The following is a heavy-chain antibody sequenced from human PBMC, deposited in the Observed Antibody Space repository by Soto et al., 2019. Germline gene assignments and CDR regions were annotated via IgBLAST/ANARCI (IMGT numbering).Heavy chain of an antibody. V-gene: IGHV4-4*02. CDR3: ARLVYDTRLNYMYFDF. CDR2: IFHDGTA. CDR1: VVSISSGNW. Sequence: PSESLSLSCAVPVVSISSGNWWTCVGQTPQRGLEYIGEIFHDGTANYYPSFERRVAISVDTSKNQFSLKLTSVTAADTAIYFCARLVYDTRLNYMYFDFWGQGALVTVSS. D-gene: IGHD2-8*01. J-gene: IGHJ4*02.